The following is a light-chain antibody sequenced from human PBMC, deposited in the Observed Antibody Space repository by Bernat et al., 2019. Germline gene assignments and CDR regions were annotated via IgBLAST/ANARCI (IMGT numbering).Light chain of an antibody. CDR2: QDS. CDR3: QAWDSSTVGWV. Sequence: SYELTQPPSVSVSPGQTASITCSGDKLGDKYACWYQQKPGHSPVLVIYQDSKRPSGIPERFSGSNSGNTATLTISGTQAMDEADYYCQAWDSSTVGWVFGGGTKLTVL. J-gene: IGLJ3*02. CDR1: KLGDKY. V-gene: IGLV3-1*01.